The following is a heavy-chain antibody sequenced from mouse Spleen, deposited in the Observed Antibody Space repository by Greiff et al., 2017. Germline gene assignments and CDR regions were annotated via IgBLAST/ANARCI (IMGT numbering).Heavy chain of an antibody. CDR1: GFNIKDYY. Sequence: EVQLQQSGAELVRSGASVKLSCTASGFNIKDYYMHWVKQRPEQGLEWIGWIDPENGDTEYAPKFQGKATMTADTSSNTAYLQLSSLTSEDTAVYYCNTRAWFAYWGQGTLVTVSA. V-gene: IGHV14-4*02. CDR3: NTRAWFAY. CDR2: IDPENGDT. J-gene: IGHJ3*01.